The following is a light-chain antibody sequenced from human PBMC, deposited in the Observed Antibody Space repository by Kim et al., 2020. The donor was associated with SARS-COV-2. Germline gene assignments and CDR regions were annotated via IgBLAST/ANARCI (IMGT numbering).Light chain of an antibody. Sequence: ASVGDRVIITCRASRAISNYLAWYQQRPGKVPKLLIYAASSLQSGVPSRFSGSRSGTDFTLTINGLQPEDVATYYCQNYGSAPLTFGGGTKVDIK. CDR3: QNYGSAPLT. CDR1: RAISNY. V-gene: IGKV1-27*01. J-gene: IGKJ4*01. CDR2: AAS.